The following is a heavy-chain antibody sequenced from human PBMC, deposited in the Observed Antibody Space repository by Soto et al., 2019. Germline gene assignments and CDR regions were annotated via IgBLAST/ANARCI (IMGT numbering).Heavy chain of an antibody. Sequence: SETLSLTCTVSGGSISSYYWSWIRQPPGKGLEWIGYIYYSGSTNYNPSLKSRVTISVDTSKNQFSLKLSSVTAADTAVYYCARAYGEQLEQYYFDYWGQGTLVTVSS. CDR1: GGSISSYY. J-gene: IGHJ4*02. CDR3: ARAYGEQLEQYYFDY. V-gene: IGHV4-59*01. D-gene: IGHD6-6*01. CDR2: IYYSGST.